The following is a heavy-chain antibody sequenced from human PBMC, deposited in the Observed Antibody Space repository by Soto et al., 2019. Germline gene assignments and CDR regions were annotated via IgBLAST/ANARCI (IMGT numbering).Heavy chain of an antibody. CDR3: ASGDIVATTSFDY. Sequence: TSVKVSCKASGYTFTRYGISWVRQAPGQGLEWMGWISAYNGNTNYAQKLQGRVTMTTDTSTSTAYMELRSLRSDDTAVYYCASGDIVATTSFDYLAQGTRVTLSA. D-gene: IGHD5-12*01. V-gene: IGHV1-18*01. CDR1: GYTFTRYG. CDR2: ISAYNGNT. J-gene: IGHJ4*02.